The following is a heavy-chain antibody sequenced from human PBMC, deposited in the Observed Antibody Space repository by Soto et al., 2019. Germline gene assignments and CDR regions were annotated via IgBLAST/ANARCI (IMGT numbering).Heavy chain of an antibody. CDR2: INPNSGVT. CDR1: GGTFSSYT. D-gene: IGHD3-3*01. J-gene: IGHJ5*02. V-gene: IGHV1-69*02. CDR3: ARPARRITIFGVVTPLDP. Sequence: SVKVSCKASGGTFSSYTISWVRQAPGQGLEWMGRINPNSGVTNYAQKFQGRVTITADKSTSTVYMELSSLRSEDTAVYYFARPARRITIFGVVTPLDPWGQGTLVTVSS.